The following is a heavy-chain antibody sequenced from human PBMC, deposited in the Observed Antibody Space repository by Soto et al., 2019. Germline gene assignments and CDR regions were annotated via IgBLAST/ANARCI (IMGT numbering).Heavy chain of an antibody. CDR3: ASRAAADYYYSYYFDS. Sequence: QVQLQESGPGLVKPSWTLSLTCAVSGGSISSSNWWCWCRQQPGKGLVGIVEIYHSGSTTYNPSLKSRVTISVDKSKNQFSLKLSSVTAADTAVYYCASRAAADYYYSYYFDSWGQGTTVTVSS. J-gene: IGHJ6*03. CDR2: IYHSGST. CDR1: GGSISSSNW. D-gene: IGHD2-2*01. V-gene: IGHV4-4*02.